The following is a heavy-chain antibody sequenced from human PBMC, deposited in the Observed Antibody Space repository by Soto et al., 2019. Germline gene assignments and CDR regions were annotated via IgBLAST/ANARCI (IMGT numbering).Heavy chain of an antibody. V-gene: IGHV1-69*12. D-gene: IGHD6-13*01. CDR3: ARDRAAPAPPLYYGMDV. CDR2: IIPMFGTP. Sequence: QVQLVQSGAEVKKPGSSVKVSCKASGGTFNSYAISWVRQAPGQGLEWMGGIIPMFGTPHYAQKVQDRVTITADETTNTAYMELNSLRSEDTAMYYCARDRAAPAPPLYYGMDVWGQGTTVTVSS. J-gene: IGHJ6*02. CDR1: GGTFNSYA.